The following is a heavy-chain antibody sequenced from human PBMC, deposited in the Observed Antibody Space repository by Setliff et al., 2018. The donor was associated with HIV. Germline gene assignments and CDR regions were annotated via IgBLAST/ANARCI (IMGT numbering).Heavy chain of an antibody. Sequence: GGSLRLSCLVSGFTVSTYSLNWARQAPGKRPEYVAALSRGGDNTKYADSVKGRFIISRDTSKNTLYLQMSSLRPDDTAIYYCVKPYTGYYYDGSVYDDFWGQGTRGTVS. CDR2: LSRGGDNT. J-gene: IGHJ4*02. CDR3: VKPYTGYYYDGSVYDDF. V-gene: IGHV3-64D*09. D-gene: IGHD3-22*01. CDR1: GFTVSTYS.